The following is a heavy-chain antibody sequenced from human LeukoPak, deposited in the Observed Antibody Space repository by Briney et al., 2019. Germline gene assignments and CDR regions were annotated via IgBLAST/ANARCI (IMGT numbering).Heavy chain of an antibody. D-gene: IGHD2-15*01. CDR1: GFTFREYS. CDR3: AKGGYTTWFDP. V-gene: IGHV3-23*01. Sequence: GGPLRLSCAASGFTFREYSMSWVRQAPGKGLEWVSNIRANGGDTYYTDSVKGRFTISRDNSKNTLYLEMNSLRAEDTAVYYCAKGGYTTWFDPWGQGTLVTVSS. J-gene: IGHJ5*02. CDR2: IRANGGDT.